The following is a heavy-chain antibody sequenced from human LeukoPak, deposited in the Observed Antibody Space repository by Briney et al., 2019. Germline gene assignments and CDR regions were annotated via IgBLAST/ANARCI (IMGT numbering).Heavy chain of an antibody. D-gene: IGHD3-10*01. J-gene: IGHJ4*02. V-gene: IGHV3-30-3*01. CDR1: GFTFSSYA. CDR3: AKSRIDRAGTSGYFDY. CDR2: ISYDGSNK. Sequence: GRSLRLSCAASGFTFSSYAMHWVRQAPGKGLEWVAVISYDGSNKYYADSVKGRFTISRDNSKNTLYLQMNSLRAEDTAVYYCAKSRIDRAGTSGYFDYWGQGTLVTVSS.